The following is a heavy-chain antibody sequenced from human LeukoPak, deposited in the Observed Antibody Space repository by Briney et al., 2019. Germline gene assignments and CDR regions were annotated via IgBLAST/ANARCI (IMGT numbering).Heavy chain of an antibody. CDR2: IGTKSSSYAT. J-gene: IGHJ4*02. CDR1: GFTFSGST. Sequence: PGGSLMLSCAASGFTFSGSTIHWVRQASGKGLEWVGRIGTKSSSYATAYAASVRGRFTISRDDSKNTAYLQVNSLKTEDTAVYYCTTSLLHTFYFDSWGQGTLVTVSS. CDR3: TTSLLHTFYFDS. D-gene: IGHD2-15*01. V-gene: IGHV3-73*01.